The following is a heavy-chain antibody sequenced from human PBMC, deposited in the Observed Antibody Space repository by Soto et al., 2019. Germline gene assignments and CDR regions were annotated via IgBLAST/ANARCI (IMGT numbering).Heavy chain of an antibody. CDR1: GGTFSSYA. D-gene: IGHD4-4*01. Sequence: GASVKVSCKASGGTFSSYAISWVRQAPGQGLEWMGGIIPIFGTPNYAQKFQGRVTITAGESTSTVYMELSSLRSEDTAVYYCARAYSIDYGMDVWGQGTTVTVSS. J-gene: IGHJ6*02. CDR2: IIPIFGTP. V-gene: IGHV1-69*13. CDR3: ARAYSIDYGMDV.